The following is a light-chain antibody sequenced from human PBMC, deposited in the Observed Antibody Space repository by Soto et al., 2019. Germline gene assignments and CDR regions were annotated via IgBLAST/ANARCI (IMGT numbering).Light chain of an antibody. CDR1: QSISSF. Sequence: EIVLAQSPATLTLSPGERATLSCRASQSISSFLAWYQQKPGQAPRLLIYDASNRATAIPARFSGSGSGTDFTLTISSLETEDFAVYYCQQRSNWPPWTFGQGTKVDIK. J-gene: IGKJ1*01. CDR3: QQRSNWPPWT. CDR2: DAS. V-gene: IGKV3-11*01.